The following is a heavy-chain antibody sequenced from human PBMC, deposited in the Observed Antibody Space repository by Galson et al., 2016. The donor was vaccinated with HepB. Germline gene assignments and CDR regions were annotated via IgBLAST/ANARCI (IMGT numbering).Heavy chain of an antibody. CDR1: GFTLSYYG. CDR3: AKDQVPYFHCSGDSCNYFYAMDV. J-gene: IGHJ6*04. V-gene: IGHV3-30*18. D-gene: IGHD2-15*01. CDR2: IAFDGSSQ. Sequence: SLRLSCAVSGFTLSYYGMRWVRQAPGKGLEWVAVIAFDGSSQYYADSVKGRFTISRDDSKKPVYLQMNSLRPEDTAVYYCAKDQVPYFHCSGDSCNYFYAMDVWGEGTTVTVNS.